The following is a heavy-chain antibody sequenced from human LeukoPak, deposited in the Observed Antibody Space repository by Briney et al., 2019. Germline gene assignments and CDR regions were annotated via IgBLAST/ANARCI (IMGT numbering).Heavy chain of an antibody. D-gene: IGHD3-22*01. Sequence: ASVKVSCKASGYAFTGYHMHWVRQAPGQGLEWMGGFDPEDGETIYAQKFQGRVTMTEDTSTDTAYMELSSLRSEDTAVYYCATTSARNYYDSSGYRPAAFDIWGQGTMVTVSS. CDR2: FDPEDGET. CDR1: GYAFTGYH. CDR3: ATTSARNYYDSSGYRPAAFDI. V-gene: IGHV1-24*01. J-gene: IGHJ3*02.